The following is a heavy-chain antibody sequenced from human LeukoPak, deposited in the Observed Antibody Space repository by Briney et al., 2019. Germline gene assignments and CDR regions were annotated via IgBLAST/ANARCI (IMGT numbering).Heavy chain of an antibody. CDR2: ISAYNGNT. V-gene: IGHV1-18*01. D-gene: IGHD3-3*01. CDR3: ARAPKTKYYDFWSGYEYYYYGMDV. Sequence: ASVKVSCKASGYTFTSYGISWVRQAPGQGLEWMGWISAYNGNTNYAQKLQGRVTMTRNTSISTAYMELSSLRSEDTAVYYCARAPKTKYYDFWSGYEYYYYGMDVWGQGTTVTVSS. J-gene: IGHJ6*02. CDR1: GYTFTSYG.